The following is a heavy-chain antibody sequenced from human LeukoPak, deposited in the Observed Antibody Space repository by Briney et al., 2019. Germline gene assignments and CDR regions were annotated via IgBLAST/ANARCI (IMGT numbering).Heavy chain of an antibody. CDR1: GGTFSSYA. CDR2: IIPIFGTA. J-gene: IGHJ5*02. Sequence: SVKVSCKASGGTFSSYAISWVRQAPGQGLEWMGGIIPIFGTANYAQKFQGRVTITADESTSTAYMELSSLRSEDTAVYYCATDRSHPDYDILTGKWFDPWGQGTLVTVSS. V-gene: IGHV1-69*13. D-gene: IGHD3-9*01. CDR3: ATDRSHPDYDILTGKWFDP.